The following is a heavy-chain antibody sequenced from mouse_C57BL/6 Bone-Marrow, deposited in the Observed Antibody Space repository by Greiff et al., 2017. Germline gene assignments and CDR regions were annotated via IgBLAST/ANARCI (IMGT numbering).Heavy chain of an antibody. CDR3: ARDGSSSYWYFDV. Sequence: VQLQQPGAELVKPGASVKLSCKASGYTFTSYWMQWVKQRPGQGLEWIGEIDPSDSYTTYNQKFKGKATLTVDTSSSTAYMQLSSLTSEDSAVYYCARDGSSSYWYFDVWGTGTTVTVSS. V-gene: IGHV1-50*01. CDR1: GYTFTSYW. J-gene: IGHJ1*03. D-gene: IGHD1-1*01. CDR2: IDPSDSYT.